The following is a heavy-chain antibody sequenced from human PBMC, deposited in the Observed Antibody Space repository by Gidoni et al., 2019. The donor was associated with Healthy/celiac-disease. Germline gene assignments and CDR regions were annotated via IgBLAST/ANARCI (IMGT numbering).Heavy chain of an antibody. CDR2: IKQDGSEK. D-gene: IGHD3-22*01. Sequence: EVQLVESGGGLVQPGGSLRLSCAASGFTFSSYWMRWVRQAPGQGLEWVANIKQDGSEKYYVDSVKGRFTISRDNAKNSLYLQMNSLRAEDTAVYYCARGQRNYYDSSGYGGYFDYWGQGTLVTVSS. J-gene: IGHJ4*02. CDR3: ARGQRNYYDSSGYGGYFDY. V-gene: IGHV3-7*03. CDR1: GFTFSSYW.